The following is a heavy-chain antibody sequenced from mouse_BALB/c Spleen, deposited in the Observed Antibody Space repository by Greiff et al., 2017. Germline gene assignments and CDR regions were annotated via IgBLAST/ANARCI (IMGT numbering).Heavy chain of an antibody. Sequence: VKLVESGPGLVAPSQSLSITCTVSGFSLTSYGVHWVRQPPGKGLEWLGVIWAGGSTNYNSALMSRLSISKDNSKSQVFLKMNSLQTDDTAMYYCARAITTATDYFDYWGQGTTLTVSS. D-gene: IGHD1-2*01. CDR3: ARAITTATDYFDY. J-gene: IGHJ2*01. CDR2: IWAGGST. CDR1: GFSLTSYG. V-gene: IGHV2-9*02.